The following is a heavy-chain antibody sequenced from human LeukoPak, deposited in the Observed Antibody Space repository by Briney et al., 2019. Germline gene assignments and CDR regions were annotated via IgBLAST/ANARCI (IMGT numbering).Heavy chain of an antibody. CDR3: ARTYYYGSGSYSPFDY. CDR1: GGSISSYY. J-gene: IGHJ4*02. V-gene: IGHV4-59*01. Sequence: SQTLSLTCSVSGGSISSYYWSWIRQPPGKGLEWIGYIYYSGSTNYNPSLKSRVTISVDTSKNQFSLKLSSVTAADTAVYYCARTYYYGSGSYSPFDYWGQGTLVTVSS. D-gene: IGHD3-10*01. CDR2: IYYSGST.